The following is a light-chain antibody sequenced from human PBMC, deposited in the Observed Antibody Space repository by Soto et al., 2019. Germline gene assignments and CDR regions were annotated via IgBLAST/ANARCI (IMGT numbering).Light chain of an antibody. V-gene: IGKV3-11*01. Sequence: EIVLTQSPATLSLSPGERATLSCRASQSVSSYLAWYQQKPGQAPRLLIYDASNRATGIPARFSGSGSGTDCTLPISRLEPEDFAVYYCQQRSNWPPTFGQGTKLEIK. CDR3: QQRSNWPPT. CDR2: DAS. J-gene: IGKJ2*01. CDR1: QSVSSY.